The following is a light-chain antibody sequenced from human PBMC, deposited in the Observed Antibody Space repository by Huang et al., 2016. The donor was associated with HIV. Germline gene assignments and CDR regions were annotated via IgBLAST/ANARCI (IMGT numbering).Light chain of an antibody. V-gene: IGKV3-15*01. Sequence: VMTQSPATLPVSPGERATLSCRAGQSVTKNLAWYQKKTGQAPRLVIYGASTRATDIPARFSGSGSGTNFTLTINSLQSEDFALYFCQQYNEWPRTFGQGTKVEVK. CDR2: GAS. CDR1: QSVTKN. J-gene: IGKJ1*01. CDR3: QQYNEWPRT.